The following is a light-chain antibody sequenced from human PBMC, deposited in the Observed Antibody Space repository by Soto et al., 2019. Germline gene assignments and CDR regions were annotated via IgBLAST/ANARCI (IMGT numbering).Light chain of an antibody. V-gene: IGLV2-14*03. J-gene: IGLJ2*01. CDR1: SSDIGEYDF. CDR2: DVS. Sequence: QSALTQPASVSGSPGQSVTISCTGTSSDIGEYDFVSWYQQHPGKAPKLVILDVSNRPSGASNRFSGSKSGNTASLSISGLQAEDEADYYCSSFTGSTTVVVFGGGTKLTVL. CDR3: SSFTGSTTVVV.